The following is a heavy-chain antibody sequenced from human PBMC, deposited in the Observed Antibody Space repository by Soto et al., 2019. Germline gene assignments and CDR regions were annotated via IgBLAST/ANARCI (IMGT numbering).Heavy chain of an antibody. V-gene: IGHV2-26*01. D-gene: IGHD3-16*01. CDR2: IFSNDEK. J-gene: IGHJ6*02. CDR3: ARIRGSLGHYYYYGMDV. Sequence: QVTLKESGPVLVKPTETLTLTCTVSGFSLSNARMGVSWIRQPPGKALEWLAHIFSNDEKSYSTSLKSRLTISKDTSKSQVVLTMTNMDLVDTATYYCARIRGSLGHYYYYGMDVWGQGTTVTVSS. CDR1: GFSLSNARMG.